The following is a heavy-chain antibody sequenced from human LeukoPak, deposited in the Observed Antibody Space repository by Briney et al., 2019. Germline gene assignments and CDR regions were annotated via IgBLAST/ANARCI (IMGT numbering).Heavy chain of an antibody. CDR1: GFTFSSYN. D-gene: IGHD2-2*01. J-gene: IGHJ4*02. CDR2: ISSSSSHI. CDR3: ATRYCSSTSCYAFDD. V-gene: IGHV3-21*01. Sequence: GGSLRLSCAASGFTFSSYNMNWVRQAPGKGLEWVSSISSSSSHIYYADSVKGRFTISRDNAKNSLYLQMNSLRAEDTAVYYCATRYCSSTSCYAFDDWGQGTLVTVSS.